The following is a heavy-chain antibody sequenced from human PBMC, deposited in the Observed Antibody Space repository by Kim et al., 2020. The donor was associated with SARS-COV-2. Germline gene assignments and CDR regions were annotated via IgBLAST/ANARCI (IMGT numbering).Heavy chain of an antibody. CDR2: IRSKATNYAT. Sequence: GGSLRLSCAASGFTFSGSAMHWVRQASGRGLEWVDRIRSKATNYATAYAASVKGRFTISTDDSKNTAYLQMNSLKTELTAVYYCTTVPPFLATYSAAF. V-gene: IGHV3-73*01. D-gene: IGHD2-21*01. CDR3: TTVPPFLATYSAAF. J-gene: IGHJ3*01. CDR1: GFTFSGSA.